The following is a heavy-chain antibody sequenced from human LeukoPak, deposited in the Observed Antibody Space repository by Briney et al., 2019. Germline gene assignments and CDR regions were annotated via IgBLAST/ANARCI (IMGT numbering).Heavy chain of an antibody. D-gene: IGHD2-2*01. J-gene: IGHJ4*02. Sequence: SETLSLTCTVSGGSISSGDYYWSWIRQPPGKGLEWIGYIYYSGSTYYNPSLKSRVTISVDTSKNQFSLKLSSVTAADTAVYYCASCYCSSTSCYNLPFDYWGQGTLVTVSS. CDR2: IYYSGST. V-gene: IGHV4-30-4*08. CDR3: ASCYCSSTSCYNLPFDY. CDR1: GGSISSGDYY.